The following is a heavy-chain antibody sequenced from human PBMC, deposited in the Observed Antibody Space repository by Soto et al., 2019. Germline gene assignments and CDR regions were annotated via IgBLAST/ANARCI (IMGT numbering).Heavy chain of an antibody. V-gene: IGHV1-18*04. Sequence: VKVSLMASVHTFLSCGISSVRQAPVQVLEWMGWISAYTGNTHYAQKLQGRVTMTTDTSTSTAYMELRSLRSDDTAVYYCARDKRGIAADGTPAYFDYWGQASLVTTTS. D-gene: IGHD6-13*01. CDR1: VHTFLSCG. CDR3: ARDKRGIAADGTPAYFDY. J-gene: IGHJ4*02. CDR2: ISAYTGNT.